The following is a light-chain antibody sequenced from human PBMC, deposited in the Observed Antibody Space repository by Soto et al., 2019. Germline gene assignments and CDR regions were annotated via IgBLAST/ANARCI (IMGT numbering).Light chain of an antibody. Sequence: DIQMTQSPSSLSAYVGDRVAISCRASQNIKTYLTWYQQKPGKAPKLLIFTATSLQSGVPSRFSGSGSATNFTLTISSLQPEDFATYYCQQTYITHRTFGQGTEVEI. CDR1: QNIKTY. J-gene: IGKJ1*01. V-gene: IGKV1-39*01. CDR2: TAT. CDR3: QQTYITHRT.